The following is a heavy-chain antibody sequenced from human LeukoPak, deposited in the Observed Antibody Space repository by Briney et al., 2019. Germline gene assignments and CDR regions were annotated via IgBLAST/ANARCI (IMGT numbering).Heavy chain of an antibody. CDR1: GFTFSNYW. D-gene: IGHD3-10*01. V-gene: IGHV3-74*01. Sequence: GGSLRLSCAASGFTFSNYWMHWVRQAPGKGLVWVSRVNSDGSTTDYADSVKGRFTISRDNARNALYLQMNSLRAEDTALYYCARGSGGYCGSGSLGWGQGTLVTVSS. CDR3: ARGSGGYCGSGSLG. J-gene: IGHJ4*02. CDR2: VNSDGSTT.